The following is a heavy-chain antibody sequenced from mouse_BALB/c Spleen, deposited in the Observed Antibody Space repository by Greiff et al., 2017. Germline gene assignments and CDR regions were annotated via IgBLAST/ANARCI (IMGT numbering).Heavy chain of an antibody. V-gene: IGHV1-4*02. J-gene: IGHJ3*01. D-gene: IGHD2-2*01. Sequence: QVQLQQSAAELARPGASVKMSCKASGYTFTSYTMHWVKQRPGQGLEWIGYINPSSGYTEYNQKFKDKTTLTADKSSSTAYMQLSSLTSEDSAVYYCERSGYGYGEGAWFADWGEGTLVTVSA. CDR3: ERSGYGYGEGAWFAD. CDR1: GYTFTSYT. CDR2: INPSSGYT.